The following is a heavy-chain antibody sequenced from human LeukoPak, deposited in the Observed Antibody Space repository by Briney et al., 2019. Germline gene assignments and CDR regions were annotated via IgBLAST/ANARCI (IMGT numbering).Heavy chain of an antibody. CDR2: IWYDGSNK. D-gene: IGHD3-10*01. J-gene: IGHJ4*02. CDR3: ARDWSRFGELLYY. V-gene: IGHV3-33*01. Sequence: GRSLRLSCAASGFTFSRSGMHWVRQAPGKGLEWVAVIWYDGSNKYYADSVKGRFTISRDNSKNTLYLQMNSLRAEDTAVYSCARDWSRFGELLYYWGQGTLVTVSS. CDR1: GFTFSRSG.